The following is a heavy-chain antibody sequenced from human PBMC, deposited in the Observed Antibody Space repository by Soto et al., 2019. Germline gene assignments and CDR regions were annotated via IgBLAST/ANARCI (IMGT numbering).Heavy chain of an antibody. CDR1: GFTFSDYA. J-gene: IGHJ4*02. CDR3: ANLHPQNYGGKGNFDY. D-gene: IGHD4-17*01. V-gene: IGHV3-30*18. Sequence: PGGSLRLSCAASGFTFSDYAMHWVRQAPGKGLEWVAVVSHDGRNTHYADSVKGRFTISRDSSKNTVYLEMNSLRAEDTAVYYCANLHPQNYGGKGNFDYWGQGTLVTVSS. CDR2: VSHDGRNT.